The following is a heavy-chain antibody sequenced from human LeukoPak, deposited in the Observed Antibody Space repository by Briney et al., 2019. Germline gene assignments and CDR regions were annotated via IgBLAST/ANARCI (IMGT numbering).Heavy chain of an antibody. Sequence: PSETLSLTCTVSGGSISSYYWSWIRQPPGKGLEWIGYIYYSGSTNYNPSLKSRVTISVDTSKNQFSLKLSSVTAADTAVYYCARAPDTVSWYGMDVWGQGTTVTVSS. J-gene: IGHJ6*02. CDR3: ARAPDTVSWYGMDV. CDR2: IYYSGST. V-gene: IGHV4-59*01. D-gene: IGHD5-18*01. CDR1: GGSISSYY.